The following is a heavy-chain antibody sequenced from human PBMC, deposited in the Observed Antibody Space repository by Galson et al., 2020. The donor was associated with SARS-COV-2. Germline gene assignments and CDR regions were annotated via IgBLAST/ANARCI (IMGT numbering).Heavy chain of an antibody. D-gene: IGHD6-13*01. CDR3: ARETDDYTSSWYDY. Sequence: QLGESLKISCRAPGFTFSSSAMHWVRQAPGQGLEWVAIISYDGTKRYNLDSVKGRFTISRDNSKNTLFLQMDSLPTEDTAVYYCARETDDYTSSWYDYWGQGTLVTVSS. CDR1: GFTFSSSA. CDR2: ISYDGTKR. V-gene: IGHV3-30*04. J-gene: IGHJ4*02.